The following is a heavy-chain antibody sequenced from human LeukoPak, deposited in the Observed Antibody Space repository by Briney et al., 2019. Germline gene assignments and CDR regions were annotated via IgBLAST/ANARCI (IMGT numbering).Heavy chain of an antibody. CDR1: GYTFTNYA. J-gene: IGHJ4*02. CDR2: INAGNGKT. V-gene: IGHV1-3*01. CDR3: ARGYYDLLTGHVVTYYFDY. Sequence: ASVKVSCKASGYTFTNYAVHWVREAPGQRLEWMGWINAGNGKTNYSQKFQVRVTLTRDTSASTVYMELSSLRSEDTAVYYCARGYYDLLTGHVVTYYFDYWGQGTLVTVSS. D-gene: IGHD3-9*01.